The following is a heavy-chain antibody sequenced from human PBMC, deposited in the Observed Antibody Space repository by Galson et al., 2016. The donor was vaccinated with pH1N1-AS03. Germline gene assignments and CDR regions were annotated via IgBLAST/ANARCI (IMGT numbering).Heavy chain of an antibody. CDR1: GFTFSDYA. J-gene: IGHJ4*02. CDR2: ISSDASGT. D-gene: IGHD3-3*01. Sequence: LRLSCAASGFTFSDYAMHWVRRAPGKGLEYVSAISSDASGTYYANSVKGRFTISRDNSKNTVYLQMGSLRAEDMAVYYCARRRSYYDFWSGYSDYWGQGTLVTVSS. V-gene: IGHV3-64*01. CDR3: ARRRSYYDFWSGYSDY.